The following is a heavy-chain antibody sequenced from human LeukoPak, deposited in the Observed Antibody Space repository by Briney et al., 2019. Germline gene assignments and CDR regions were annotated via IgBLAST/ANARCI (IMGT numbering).Heavy chain of an antibody. CDR1: GFSFSDFA. J-gene: IGHJ4*02. Sequence: GGSLRLSCAASGFSFSDFAMHWVRQAPGKGLEWAAVISDDSNHKYYSNSVRGRFSISRDNSKNTLYLEMNSLRAEDTAMYYCAKDMIWGPPDYFDYWGQGTLVTVSS. CDR2: ISDDSNHK. V-gene: IGHV3-30*04. D-gene: IGHD3-16*01. CDR3: AKDMIWGPPDYFDY.